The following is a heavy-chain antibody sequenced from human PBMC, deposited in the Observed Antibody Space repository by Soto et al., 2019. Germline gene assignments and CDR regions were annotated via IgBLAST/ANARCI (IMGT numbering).Heavy chain of an antibody. J-gene: IGHJ6*02. CDR2: IIPIFGTA. Sequence: QVQLVQSGAEVKKPGSSVKVSCKASGGTFSSYAISWVRQAPGQGLEWMGGIIPIFGTANYAQKVQGRVTITADESTSTAYMELSSLRSEDTAVYYCARSMVLGVITNYYYGMDVWGQGTTVTVSS. CDR1: GGTFSSYA. D-gene: IGHD3-10*01. V-gene: IGHV1-69*01. CDR3: ARSMVLGVITNYYYGMDV.